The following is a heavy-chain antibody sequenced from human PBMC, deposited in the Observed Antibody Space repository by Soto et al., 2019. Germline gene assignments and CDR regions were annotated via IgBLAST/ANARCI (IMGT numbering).Heavy chain of an antibody. V-gene: IGHV3-11*01. CDR3: ARDMELDXYGSGSYVGGYYYGMDV. Sequence: PGGSLRLSCAASGFTFSDYYMSWIRQAPGKGLEWVSYISSSGSTIYYADSVKGRFTISRDNAKNSLYLQMNSLRAEDTAVYYCARDMELDXYGSGSYVGGYYYGMDVWGQGTTVTVSS. CDR2: ISSSGSTI. D-gene: IGHD3-10*01. J-gene: IGHJ6*02. CDR1: GFTFSDYY.